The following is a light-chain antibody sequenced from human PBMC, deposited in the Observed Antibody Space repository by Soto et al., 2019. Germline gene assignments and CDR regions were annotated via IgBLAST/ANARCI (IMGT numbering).Light chain of an antibody. Sequence: DIQMTQSPSTLSAFVGDRVTITCRASQSISSWLAWYQQNPGKAPKVLIYKASSLESGVPSRFSGSGSGTEFTLTISSLQPDDVATYYCQQYSTYWTFGQGTKVEIK. J-gene: IGKJ1*01. CDR1: QSISSW. CDR3: QQYSTYWT. CDR2: KAS. V-gene: IGKV1-5*03.